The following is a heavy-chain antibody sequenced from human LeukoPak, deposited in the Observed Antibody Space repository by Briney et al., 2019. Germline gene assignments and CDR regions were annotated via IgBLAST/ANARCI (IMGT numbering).Heavy chain of an antibody. CDR1: GFTFSSYA. CDR3: AKILGHDFWSGYPTS. V-gene: IGHV3-23*01. CDR2: ISGSGGST. J-gene: IGHJ5*02. Sequence: GGSLRLSCAASGFTFSSYAMSWVRRAPGKGLEWVSAISGSGGSTYYADSVKGRFTISRDNSKNTLYLQMNSLRAEDTAVYYCAKILGHDFWSGYPTSWGQGTLVTVSS. D-gene: IGHD3-3*01.